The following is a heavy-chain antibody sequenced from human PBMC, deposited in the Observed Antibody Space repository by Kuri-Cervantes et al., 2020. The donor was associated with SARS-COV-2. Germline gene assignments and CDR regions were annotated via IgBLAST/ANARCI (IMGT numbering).Heavy chain of an antibody. Sequence: GSLRLSRTVSGGSISSGGYYWSWIRQPPGKGLEWIGEINHSGSTNYNPSLKSRVTISVDTSKNQFSLKLSSVTAADTAVYYCARWSGSVYFDYWGQGTPVTVSS. D-gene: IGHD3-3*01. V-gene: IGHV4-39*07. CDR2: INHSGST. CDR3: ARWSGSVYFDY. CDR1: GGSISSGGYY. J-gene: IGHJ4*02.